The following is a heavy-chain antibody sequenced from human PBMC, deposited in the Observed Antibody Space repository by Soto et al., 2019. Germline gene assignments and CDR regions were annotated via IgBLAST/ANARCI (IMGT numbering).Heavy chain of an antibody. CDR1: GGSFSGYY. D-gene: IGHD3-3*01. Sequence: SETLSLTCAVYGGSFSGYYWSWIRQPPGKGLEWIGEINHSGSTNYNPSLKSRVTISVDTSKNQFSLKLSSVTAADTAVYYCARGVSARDFWSGYYLNWFDPWGQGTLVTVSS. CDR3: ARGVSARDFWSGYYLNWFDP. CDR2: INHSGST. J-gene: IGHJ5*02. V-gene: IGHV4-34*01.